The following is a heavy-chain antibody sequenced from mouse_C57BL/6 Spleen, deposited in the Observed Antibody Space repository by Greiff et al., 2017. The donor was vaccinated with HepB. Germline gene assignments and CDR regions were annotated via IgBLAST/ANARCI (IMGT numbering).Heavy chain of an antibody. CDR3: ARENYYGSSYVGFAY. CDR2: INPYNGGT. J-gene: IGHJ3*01. CDR1: GYTFTDYY. D-gene: IGHD1-1*01. Sequence: EVQLQQSGPVLVKPGASVKMSCKASGYTFTDYYMNWVKQSHGKSLEWIGVINPYNGGTSYNQKFKGKATLTVDKSSSTAYMELNSLTSEDSAVYYCARENYYGSSYVGFAYWGQGTLVTVSA. V-gene: IGHV1-19*01.